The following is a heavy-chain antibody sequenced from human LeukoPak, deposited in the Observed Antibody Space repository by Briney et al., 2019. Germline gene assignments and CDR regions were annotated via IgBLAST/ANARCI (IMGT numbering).Heavy chain of an antibody. D-gene: IGHD1-26*01. Sequence: GGSLRLSCAASGFTFSSYAMHWVRQAPGKGLEWVAVISDDGSNKYYADSVKGRFTISRDNSKNTLYLQMNSLRAEGTAVYYCAKDWPWGYWGQGTLVTVSS. CDR2: ISDDGSNK. V-gene: IGHV3-30-3*01. J-gene: IGHJ4*02. CDR1: GFTFSSYA. CDR3: AKDWPWGY.